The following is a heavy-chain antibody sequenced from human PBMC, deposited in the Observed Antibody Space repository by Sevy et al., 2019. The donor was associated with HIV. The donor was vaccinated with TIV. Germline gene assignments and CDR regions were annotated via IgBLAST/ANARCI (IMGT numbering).Heavy chain of an antibody. CDR1: GFTFSSYA. CDR2: ISYDGSNK. J-gene: IGHJ6*02. CDR3: ARDAGGSYCSGGSCSLYYYYGMDV. V-gene: IGHV3-30-3*01. D-gene: IGHD2-15*01. Sequence: GGSLRLSCAASGFTFSSYAMHWVRQAPGKGLEWVAVISYDGSNKYYAHSVKGRFTTSRDNSKNTRYLQMNSLRAEDRAVYYCARDAGGSYCSGGSCSLYYYYGMDVWGHGTTVTVSS.